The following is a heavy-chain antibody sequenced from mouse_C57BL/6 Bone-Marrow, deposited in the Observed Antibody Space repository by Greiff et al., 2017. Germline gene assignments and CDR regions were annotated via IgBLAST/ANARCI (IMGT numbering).Heavy chain of an antibody. CDR3: ARLNSGSSYAMDY. V-gene: IGHV1-78*01. CDR2: IYPRDGST. Sequence: QVQLQQSDAELVKPGASVKISCKVSGYTFTDHTIHWMKQRPEQGLEWIGYIYPRDGSTKYNEKFKGKATLTADKSSSQAYMQLNSLNSEASAVYFCARLNSGSSYAMDYWGQGTSVTVSS. D-gene: IGHD1-1*01. CDR1: GYTFTDHT. J-gene: IGHJ4*01.